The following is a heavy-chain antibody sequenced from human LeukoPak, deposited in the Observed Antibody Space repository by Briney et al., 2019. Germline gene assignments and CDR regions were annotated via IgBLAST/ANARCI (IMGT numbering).Heavy chain of an antibody. D-gene: IGHD3-10*01. J-gene: IGHJ5*02. CDR1: GGSISSGGYY. CDR2: IYHSGST. CDR3: ARELNQLWFGELGNWFDP. V-gene: IGHV4-30-2*01. Sequence: PSQTLSLTCTVSGGSISSGGYYWSWIRQPPGKGLEWIGYIYHSGSTYYNPSLKSRVTISVDRSKNQFSLKLSSVTAADTAVYYCARELNQLWFGELGNWFDPWGQGTLVTVSS.